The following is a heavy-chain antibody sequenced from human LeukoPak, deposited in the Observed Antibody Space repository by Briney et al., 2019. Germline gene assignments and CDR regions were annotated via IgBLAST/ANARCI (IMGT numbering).Heavy chain of an antibody. Sequence: GGSLRLSCAASGFTFSSYGMHWVRQAPGKGLEWVAVISYDGSNKYYADSVKGRFTISRDNSKNTLYLQMNSLRAEDTAVYYCAKDHLDIVATIEDYWGQGTLVTVSS. CDR3: AKDHLDIVATIEDY. CDR1: GFTFSSYG. V-gene: IGHV3-30*18. J-gene: IGHJ4*02. CDR2: ISYDGSNK. D-gene: IGHD5-12*01.